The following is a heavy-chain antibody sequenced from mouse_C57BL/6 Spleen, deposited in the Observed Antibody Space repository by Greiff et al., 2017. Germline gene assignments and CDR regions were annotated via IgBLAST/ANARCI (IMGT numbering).Heavy chain of an antibody. D-gene: IGHD1-1*01. CDR3: AREILRSSWDYFDY. J-gene: IGHJ2*01. CDR1: GFNIKDYY. CDR2: IDPEDGET. Sequence: EVKLQESGAELVKPGASVKLSCTASGFNIKDYYMHWVKQRTEQGLEWIGRIDPEDGETKYAPKFQGTATITADTSSNTAYLQLSSLTSEDTAVYYCAREILRSSWDYFDYWGQGTTLTVSS. V-gene: IGHV14-2*01.